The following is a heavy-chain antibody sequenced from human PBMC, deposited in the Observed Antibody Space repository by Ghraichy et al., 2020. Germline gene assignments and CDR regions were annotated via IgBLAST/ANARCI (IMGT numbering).Heavy chain of an antibody. CDR2: IYYSGST. CDR1: GGSISSYY. CDR3: AREATVGEFDY. Sequence: SETLSLTCTVSGGSISSYYWSWIRQPPGKGLEWIGYIYYSGSTNYNPSLKSRVTISVDTSKNQFSLKLSSVTAADTAVYYCAREATVGEFDYWGQGTLVTVSS. J-gene: IGHJ4*02. D-gene: IGHD3-16*01. V-gene: IGHV4-59*01.